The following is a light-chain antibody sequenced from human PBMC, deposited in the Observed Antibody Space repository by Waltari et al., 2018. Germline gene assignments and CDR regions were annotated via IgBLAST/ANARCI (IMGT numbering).Light chain of an antibody. CDR3: QQSYDSVRT. CDR1: QNIGNY. Sequence: QMTQSPSSLSASVGDRVTIACRAGQNIGNYLNLYQQKPGKAPKLLIYAASTLETGVPYRFSGSGSGTDFTLTISSLQPEDFATYYCQQSYDSVRTFGQGTKVEIK. V-gene: IGKV1-39*01. CDR2: AAS. J-gene: IGKJ1*01.